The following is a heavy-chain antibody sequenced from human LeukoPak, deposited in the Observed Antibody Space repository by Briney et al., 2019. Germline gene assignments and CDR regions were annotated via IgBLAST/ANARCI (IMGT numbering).Heavy chain of an antibody. D-gene: IGHD2-15*01. Sequence: PSETLSLTCTVSGDSISSSSYYWGWIRQPPGKGLEWIGNIYYSGSTYYNPSLKGRVTISVDTSQNQFSLNLSSVTAADTAVYYCARLTGSVVVGNWGQGTLVTVSS. CDR1: GDSISSSSYY. J-gene: IGHJ4*02. V-gene: IGHV4-39*01. CDR3: ARLTGSVVVGN. CDR2: IYYSGST.